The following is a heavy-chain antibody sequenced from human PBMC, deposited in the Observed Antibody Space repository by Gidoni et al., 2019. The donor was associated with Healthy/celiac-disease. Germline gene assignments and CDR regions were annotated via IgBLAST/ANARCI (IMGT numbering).Heavy chain of an antibody. V-gene: IGHV4-39*01. J-gene: IGHJ4*02. Sequence: QLQLQESGPGLVKPSETLSLTCTVSGGSISSSSYSWGWIRQPPGKGLEWIGSIYYSGSTYYNPSLKSRVTISVDRSKNQFSRKLSSVTAADTAVYYCARQLYYYGSGGDFDYWGQGTLVTVSS. CDR3: ARQLYYYGSGGDFDY. D-gene: IGHD3-10*01. CDR1: GGSISSSSYS. CDR2: IYYSGST.